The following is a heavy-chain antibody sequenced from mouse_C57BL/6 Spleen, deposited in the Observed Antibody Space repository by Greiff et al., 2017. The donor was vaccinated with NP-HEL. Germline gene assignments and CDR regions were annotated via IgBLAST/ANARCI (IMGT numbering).Heavy chain of an antibody. V-gene: IGHV14-4*01. J-gene: IGHJ3*01. Sequence: VQLQQSGAELVRPGASVKLSCTASGFNIKDDYMHWVKQRPEQGLEWIGWIDPENGDTEYASKFQGKAAITADTSSNTAYLQLSSLTSEDTAVYYCTTLRRTWFAYWGQGTLVTVSA. D-gene: IGHD1-1*01. CDR2: IDPENGDT. CDR3: TTLRRTWFAY. CDR1: GFNIKDDY.